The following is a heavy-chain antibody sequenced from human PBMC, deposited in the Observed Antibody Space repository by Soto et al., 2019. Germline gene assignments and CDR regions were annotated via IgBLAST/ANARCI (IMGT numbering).Heavy chain of an antibody. D-gene: IGHD2-15*01. CDR2: ISYDGSNK. J-gene: IGHJ6*02. Sequence: QVQLVESGGGVVQPGRSLRLSCAASGFTFSSYAMHWVRQAPGKGLEWVAVISYDGSNKYYADSVKGRFTISRDNSKNTLYLQMNSLRAEDTAVYYCARDADRYCSGGSCPGGMDVWGQGTTVTVSS. CDR3: ARDADRYCSGGSCPGGMDV. CDR1: GFTFSSYA. V-gene: IGHV3-30-3*01.